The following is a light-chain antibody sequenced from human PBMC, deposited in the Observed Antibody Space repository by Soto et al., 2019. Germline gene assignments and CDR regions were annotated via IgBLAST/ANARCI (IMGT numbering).Light chain of an antibody. CDR1: QSISSW. CDR2: DAS. Sequence: DIQMTQSPSTLPASVGDRVTITCRASQSISSWLAWYQQKPGKAPKVLIFDASSLESGVPSRFSGSGSATEFTLTISSLQPDDFATYYCQQANSLPITFGQGTRLEIK. V-gene: IGKV1-5*01. CDR3: QQANSLPIT. J-gene: IGKJ5*01.